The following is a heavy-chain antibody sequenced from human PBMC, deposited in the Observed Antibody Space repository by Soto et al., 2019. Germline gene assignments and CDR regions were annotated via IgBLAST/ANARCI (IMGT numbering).Heavy chain of an antibody. Sequence: VGSLRLSCAASGFTFSSYAMSWVRQAPGKGLEWVSAISGSGGSTYYADSVKGRFTISRDNSKNTLYLQMNSLRAEDTAVYYCAKDFLSGISYDYIWGSYRIPDYWGQGTLVTVSS. CDR3: AKDFLSGISYDYIWGSYRIPDY. CDR2: ISGSGGST. J-gene: IGHJ4*02. D-gene: IGHD3-16*02. V-gene: IGHV3-23*01. CDR1: GFTFSSYA.